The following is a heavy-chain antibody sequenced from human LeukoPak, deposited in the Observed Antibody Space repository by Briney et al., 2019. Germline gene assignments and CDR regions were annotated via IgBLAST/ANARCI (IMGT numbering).Heavy chain of an antibody. CDR3: AKGTDFNGYPLPYYYYGIDV. J-gene: IGHJ6*02. CDR1: GFTFSSYG. CDR2: ISYDGSNK. D-gene: IGHD3-3*01. Sequence: GSLRLSCAASGFTFSSYGMHWVRQAPGKGLEWVAVISYDGSNKYYADSVKGRFTISRDNSKNTLYLQMNSLRAEDTAVYYCAKGTDFNGYPLPYYYYGIDVWGQGTTVTVSS. V-gene: IGHV3-30*18.